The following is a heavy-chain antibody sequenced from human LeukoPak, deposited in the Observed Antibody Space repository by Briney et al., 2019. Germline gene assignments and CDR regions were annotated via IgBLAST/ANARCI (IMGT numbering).Heavy chain of an antibody. J-gene: IGHJ3*02. Sequence: SETLSLTCTVSGGSISSSSYYWAWIRQPPGKGLEWIGRIYYSGNTYYKSSLKSRVTIAVDTSKNQFSLKLSSVTAADTAVYYCARESYYDSSGYSHDAFDIWGQGTMVTVSS. D-gene: IGHD3-22*01. CDR1: GGSISSSSYY. CDR3: ARESYYDSSGYSHDAFDI. V-gene: IGHV4-39*07. CDR2: IYYSGNT.